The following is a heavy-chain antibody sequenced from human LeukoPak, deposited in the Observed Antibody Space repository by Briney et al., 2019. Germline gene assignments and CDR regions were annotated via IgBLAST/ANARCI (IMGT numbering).Heavy chain of an antibody. J-gene: IGHJ3*02. CDR3: ARDPGPSTAAWGAFDI. V-gene: IGHV3-7*01. CDR2: IKQDGSET. Sequence: GGSLRLSCAASGLTFSRYWMTWVRQAPGKGLEWVANIKQDGSETDYVDSVKGRFTISRDNAKSSLYLQVNSLRAEDTAVYFCARDPGPSTAAWGAFDIWGQGTVVTVSS. D-gene: IGHD6-6*01. CDR1: GLTFSRYW.